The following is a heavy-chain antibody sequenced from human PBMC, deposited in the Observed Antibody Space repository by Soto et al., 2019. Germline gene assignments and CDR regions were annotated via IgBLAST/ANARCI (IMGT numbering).Heavy chain of an antibody. D-gene: IGHD2-2*01. CDR2: INPDNGNT. CDR1: GYTFTRYT. V-gene: IGHV1-3*01. CDR3: ARGIATGQLDP. J-gene: IGHJ5*02. Sequence: ASVKVSCKASGYTFTRYTMNWVRQAPGQRLEWMGWINPDNGNTKSSQKFQDRVIITRDTSASTAYMDLSSLRSEDTAVYYCARGIATGQLDPWGEGSMVTVSS.